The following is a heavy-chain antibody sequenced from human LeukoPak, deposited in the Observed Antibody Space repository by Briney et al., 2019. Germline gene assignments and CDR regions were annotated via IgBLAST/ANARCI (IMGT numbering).Heavy chain of an antibody. CDR2: ISSSSSYI. J-gene: IGHJ4*02. D-gene: IGHD3-3*01. CDR1: GFTFSSYS. Sequence: GGSLRLSCAASGFTFSSYSMNWVRQAPGKGLEWVSSISSSSSYIYYADSVKGRFTISRDNAKNSLYLQMNSLRAEDTAVYYCARTIWGGYQYYFDYWGQGTLVTVSS. CDR3: ARTIWGGYQYYFDY. V-gene: IGHV3-21*04.